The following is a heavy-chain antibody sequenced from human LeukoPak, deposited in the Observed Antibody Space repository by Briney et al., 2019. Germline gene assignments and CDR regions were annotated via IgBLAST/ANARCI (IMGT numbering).Heavy chain of an antibody. CDR3: ARKQPGHYGMDV. CDR2: ISYDGSNK. D-gene: IGHD6-13*01. CDR1: GFTFSSYG. J-gene: IGHJ6*02. Sequence: GGSLRLSCAASGFTFSSYGMHWVRQAPGKGLEWVAVISYDGSNKYYADSVKGRFTISRDNSKNTLYLQMNSLRAEDTAVYYCARKQPGHYGMDVWGQGTTVTVSS. V-gene: IGHV3-30*03.